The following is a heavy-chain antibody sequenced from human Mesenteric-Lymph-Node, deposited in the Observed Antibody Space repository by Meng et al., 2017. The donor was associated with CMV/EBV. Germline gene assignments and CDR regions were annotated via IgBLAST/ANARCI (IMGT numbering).Heavy chain of an antibody. J-gene: IGHJ4*02. V-gene: IGHV4-39*01. Sequence: SETLSLTCTVSGGSISSSSYYWRWLRQPPGKGLEWIGSINYSGGTYYNPTLKSRVTISVDTSKNQFSLKLSSVTAADTAVYYCARLGRGFDYWGQGTLVTVSS. CDR1: GGSISSSSYY. D-gene: IGHD3-10*01. CDR2: INYSGGT. CDR3: ARLGRGFDY.